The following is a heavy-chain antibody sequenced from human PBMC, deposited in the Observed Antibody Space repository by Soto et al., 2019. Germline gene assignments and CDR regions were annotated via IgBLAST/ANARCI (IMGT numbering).Heavy chain of an antibody. CDR2: ISSSSSTI. CDR1: GFTFSSYS. CDR3: MIAAPPAGYYGMDV. J-gene: IGHJ6*02. V-gene: IGHV3-48*02. Sequence: GGSLRLSCAASGFTFSSYSMNWVRQAPGKGLEWVSYISSSSSTIYYADSVKGRFTISRDNAKNSVYLQMNSLRDEDTAVYYCMIAAPPAGYYGMDVWGQGTTVTVSS.